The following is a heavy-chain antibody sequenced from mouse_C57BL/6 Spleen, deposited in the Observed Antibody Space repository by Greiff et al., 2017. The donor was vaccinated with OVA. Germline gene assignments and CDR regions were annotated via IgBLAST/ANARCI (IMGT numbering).Heavy chain of an antibody. D-gene: IGHD1-1*01. J-gene: IGHJ1*03. CDR3: ARGDYGSSSRYFDV. CDR1: GYSITSGYY. CDR2: ISYDGSN. Sequence: EESGPGLVKPSQSLSLTCSVTGYSITSGYYWNWIRQFPGNKLEWMGYISYDGSNNYNPSLKNRISITRDTSKNQFFLKLNSVTTEDTATYYCARGDYGSSSRYFDVWGTGTTVTVSS. V-gene: IGHV3-6*01.